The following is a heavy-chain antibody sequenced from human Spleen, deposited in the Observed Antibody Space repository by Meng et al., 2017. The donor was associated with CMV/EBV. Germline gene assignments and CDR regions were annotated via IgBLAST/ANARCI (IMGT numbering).Heavy chain of an antibody. CDR3: TSQFNWKYGDY. CDR1: GFSVSSNY. Sequence: GESLKISCAASGFSVSSNYVSWVRQAPGKGLEWVSVIYPGGNTKYADSVKGRFTISRDNSKNTLYLQMNSLKAEDTAVYYCTSQFNWKYGDYWGQGTLVTVSS. D-gene: IGHD1-7*01. V-gene: IGHV3-53*01. CDR2: IYPGGNT. J-gene: IGHJ4*02.